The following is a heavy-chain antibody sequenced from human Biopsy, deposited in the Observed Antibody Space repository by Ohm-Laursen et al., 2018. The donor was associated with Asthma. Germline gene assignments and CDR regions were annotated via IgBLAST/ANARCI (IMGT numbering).Heavy chain of an antibody. V-gene: IGHV1-69*13. D-gene: IGHD2-2*01. CDR1: GGTFNTYV. Sequence: SVKASCKSLGGTFNTYVIGWVRQAPGQGLEWMGGINSVFGTTTYPQKFQGRVTITADDSTSTVYMELSSLRSEDTAVYYCARKAGSCISRTCYSLDFWGQGTLVTVSS. CDR2: INSVFGTT. J-gene: IGHJ4*02. CDR3: ARKAGSCISRTCYSLDF.